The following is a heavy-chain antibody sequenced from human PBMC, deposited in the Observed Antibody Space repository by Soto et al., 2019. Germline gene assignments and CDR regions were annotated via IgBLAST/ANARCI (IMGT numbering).Heavy chain of an antibody. CDR2: IIPILGIA. Sequence: ASVKVSCKASGGTFSSYTISWVRQAPGQGLEWMGRIIPILGIANYAQKFQGRVTITADKSTSTAYMELNSLRAEDTAVYYCTRVDLAVAGFDHWGQGTLVTVSS. CDR3: TRVDLAVAGFDH. V-gene: IGHV1-69*02. CDR1: GGTFSSYT. J-gene: IGHJ4*02. D-gene: IGHD6-19*01.